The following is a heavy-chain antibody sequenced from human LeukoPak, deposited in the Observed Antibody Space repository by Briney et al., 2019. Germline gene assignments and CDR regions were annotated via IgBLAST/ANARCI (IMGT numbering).Heavy chain of an antibody. V-gene: IGHV3-23*01. CDR3: AKDRTHVSGSYIGGDNFDY. CDR2: ISGNGEST. J-gene: IGHJ4*02. Sequence: PGGSLRLSCAASGFTFISYAMNWVRQAPGEGLEWVSGISGNGESTYYADSVNGRFTISRDNSKNMVYLQMSSLRAEDTAMYYCAKDRTHVSGSYIGGDNFDYWGQGTLVTVSS. CDR1: GFTFISYA. D-gene: IGHD3-10*01.